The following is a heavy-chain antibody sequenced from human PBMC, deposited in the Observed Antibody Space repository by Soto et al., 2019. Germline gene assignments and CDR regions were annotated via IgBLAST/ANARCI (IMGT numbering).Heavy chain of an antibody. J-gene: IGHJ4*02. CDR2: IYYSGST. CDR1: GGSISSSSYY. D-gene: IGHD3-3*01. CDR3: ARLDDFWSRLDH. V-gene: IGHV4-39*01. Sequence: QLQLQESGPGLVKPSETLSLTCTVSGGSISSSSYYWGWIRQPPGKGLEWIWSIYYSGSTYYNPSLKSRVTISLDTSKNQFPLKLSSETAADTAVYYYARLDDFWSRLDHWGQGTLVTVSS.